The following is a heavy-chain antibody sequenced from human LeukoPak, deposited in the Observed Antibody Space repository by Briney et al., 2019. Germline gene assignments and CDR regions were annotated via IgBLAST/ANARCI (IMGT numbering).Heavy chain of an antibody. CDR2: IRYDETAT. CDR3: AREGFDP. V-gene: IGHV3-30*02. J-gene: IGHJ5*02. Sequence: GGSLRLSCVASGFTFKNYGMHWVRQAPGKGLEWVSHIRYDETATYYADSVKGRFTISRDISQNTVYLQMNSLRADDTAVYYCAREGFDPWGQGTLVTVSS. CDR1: GFTFKNYG.